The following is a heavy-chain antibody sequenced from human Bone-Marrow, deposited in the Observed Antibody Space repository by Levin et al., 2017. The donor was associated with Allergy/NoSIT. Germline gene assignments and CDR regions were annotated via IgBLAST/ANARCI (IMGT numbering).Heavy chain of an antibody. J-gene: IGHJ2*01. V-gene: IGHV4-4*02. Sequence: SETLSLTCTVSGDSINSNNWWSWVRQSPGKGLEWIGEIHHSGGTNYNPSLKSRATLSVDNSKNVFSLDLRSVTAAATAVYYCARDPIAAIERYFDLWGRGTLVTVSS. CDR1: GDSINSNNW. CDR2: IHHSGGT. CDR3: ARDPIAAIERYFDL. D-gene: IGHD2-2*02.